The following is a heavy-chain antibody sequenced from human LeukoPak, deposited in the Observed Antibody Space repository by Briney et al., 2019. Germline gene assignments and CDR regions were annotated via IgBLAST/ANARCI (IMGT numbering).Heavy chain of an antibody. D-gene: IGHD6-13*01. V-gene: IGHV4-59*01. CDR3: ARSWSIAAAGLDY. Sequence: ETLSLTCTVSGGSISSYYWSWIRQPPGKGLEWIGYIYYSGSTNYNPSLKSRVTISVDTSKNQFSLKLSSVTAADTAVYYCARSWSIAAAGLDYWGQGALVTVSS. CDR1: GGSISSYY. CDR2: IYYSGST. J-gene: IGHJ4*02.